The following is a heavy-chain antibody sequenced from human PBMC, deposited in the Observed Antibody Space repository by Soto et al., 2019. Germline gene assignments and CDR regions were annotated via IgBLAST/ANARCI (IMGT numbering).Heavy chain of an antibody. CDR2: MKKDGSEK. J-gene: IGHJ4*02. V-gene: IGHV3-7*03. Sequence: GESLRLSCAASGFTFGYYWMIWVRQPPGKGLEWVAHMKKDGSEKYYVDSVKGRFTVSRDNTKNSLYLQMNSLRAEDTAVYYCAKLGSGYYTGLYFDYWGPGTLVTVSS. CDR3: AKLGSGYYTGLYFDY. D-gene: IGHD3-3*01. CDR1: GFTFGYYW.